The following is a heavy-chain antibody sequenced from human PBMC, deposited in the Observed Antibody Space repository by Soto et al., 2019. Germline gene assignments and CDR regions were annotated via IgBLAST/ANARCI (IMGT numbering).Heavy chain of an antibody. D-gene: IGHD3-3*01. V-gene: IGHV3-53*01. J-gene: IGHJ6*02. Sequence: GSLRLSCAASGFTVSSNYMSWVRQAPGKGLEWVSVIYSGGSTYYADSVKGRFTISRDNSKNTLYLQMNSLRAEDTAVYYCARDSLDFWSGSGDDGMDVWGQGTTVTVSS. CDR1: GFTVSSNY. CDR2: IYSGGST. CDR3: ARDSLDFWSGSGDDGMDV.